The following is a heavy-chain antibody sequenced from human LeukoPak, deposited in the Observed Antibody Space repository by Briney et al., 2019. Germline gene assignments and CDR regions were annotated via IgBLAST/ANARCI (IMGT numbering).Heavy chain of an antibody. J-gene: IGHJ4*02. CDR3: ARGGYYYGSGTYYKGVDY. CDR2: IYTSGST. V-gene: IGHV4-61*02. CDR1: GGSINGGNYY. D-gene: IGHD3-10*01. Sequence: SQTLSLTCTVSGGSINGGNYYWTWLRQPAGKGLEWIGRIYTSGSTNYNPSLKSRVTISVDTSKNQFSLKLSSVTAADTAVYYCARGGYYYGSGTYYKGVDYWGQGTLVTVSS.